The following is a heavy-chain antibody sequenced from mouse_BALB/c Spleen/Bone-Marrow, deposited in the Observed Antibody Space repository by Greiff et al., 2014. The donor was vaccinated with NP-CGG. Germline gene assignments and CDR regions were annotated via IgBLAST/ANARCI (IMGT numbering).Heavy chain of an antibody. CDR2: IDPANGNT. D-gene: IGHD2-4*01. Sequence: EVQLQESGAELVKPGASVKLSCTASGFNIKDTYMHWVKQRPEQGLEWIGRIDPANGNTKYDPKFQGKATITADTSSNTAYLQLSSLTSEDTAVNYCASYDYGYYFDYWGQGTTLTVSS. V-gene: IGHV14-3*02. J-gene: IGHJ2*01. CDR3: ASYDYGYYFDY. CDR1: GFNIKDTY.